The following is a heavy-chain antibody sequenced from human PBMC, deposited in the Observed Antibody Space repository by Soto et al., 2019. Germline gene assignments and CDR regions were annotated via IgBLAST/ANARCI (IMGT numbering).Heavy chain of an antibody. CDR2: IYYSGST. CDR3: ARDRGAAAYYYYGMDV. Sequence: SETLSLTCTVSGVSISSYYWSWIRQPPGKGLEWIGYIYYSGSTNYNPSLKSRVTISVDTSKNQFSLKLSSVTAADTAVYYCARDRGAAAYYYYGMDVWGQGTTVTVSS. D-gene: IGHD6-13*01. CDR1: GVSISSYY. V-gene: IGHV4-59*01. J-gene: IGHJ6*02.